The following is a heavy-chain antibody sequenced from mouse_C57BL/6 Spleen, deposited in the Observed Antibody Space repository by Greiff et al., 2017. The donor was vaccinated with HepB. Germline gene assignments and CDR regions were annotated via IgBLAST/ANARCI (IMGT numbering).Heavy chain of an antibody. CDR1: GYTFTSYW. CDR3: AIPLITTVVATGGYFDV. V-gene: IGHV1-74*01. D-gene: IGHD1-1*01. CDR2: IHPSDSDT. J-gene: IGHJ1*03. Sequence: QVQLKQPGAELVKPGASVKVSCKASGYTFTSYWMHWVKQRPGQGLEWIGRIHPSDSDTNYNQKFKGKATLTVDKSSSTAYMQLSSLTSEDSAVYYCAIPLITTVVATGGYFDVWGTGTTVTVSS.